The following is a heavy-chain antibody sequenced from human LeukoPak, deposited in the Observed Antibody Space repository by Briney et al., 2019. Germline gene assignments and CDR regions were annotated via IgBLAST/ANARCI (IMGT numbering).Heavy chain of an antibody. V-gene: IGHV3-30*02. CDR3: ARDWDYNFWSNYDH. CDR2: IRYDGSDM. J-gene: IGHJ4*02. D-gene: IGHD3-3*01. Sequence: GGSLRLSCVTSGFNFNQYGMHWVRQAPGKGLEWVSYIRYDGSDMHHADSVKGRFTISRDDSKNTLYLQMSSLRAEDTAVYYCARDWDYNFWSNYDHWGQGNLVTVSS. CDR1: GFNFNQYG.